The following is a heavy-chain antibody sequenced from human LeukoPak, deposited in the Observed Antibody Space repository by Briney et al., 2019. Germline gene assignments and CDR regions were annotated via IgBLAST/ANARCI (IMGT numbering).Heavy chain of an antibody. CDR3: ARGTYYYDSSYSDY. V-gene: IGHV4-59*01. CDR1: GGSINNYY. D-gene: IGHD3-22*01. Sequence: PSETLSLTCTVSGGSINNYYWSWIRQPPGKGLEWIGYIYYSGSTNYNPSLKSRVTISVDTSKNQFSLNLNSVTAADTAEYYCARGTYYYDSSYSDYWGQGTLVTVSS. J-gene: IGHJ4*02. CDR2: IYYSGST.